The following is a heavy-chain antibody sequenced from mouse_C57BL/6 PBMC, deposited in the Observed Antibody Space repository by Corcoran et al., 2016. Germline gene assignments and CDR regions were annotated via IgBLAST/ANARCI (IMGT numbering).Heavy chain of an antibody. J-gene: IGHJ1*03. CDR3: ARARGWYFDV. V-gene: IGHV9-3*01. CDR1: GYTFTTYG. CDR2: INTYSGVP. Sequence: QIQLVQSGPELTKPGETVKISCKASGYTFTTYGMSWVKQAPGKGLKWMGWINTYSGVPTYADDFKGRFAFSLETSASTAYLQINNLKNEDTATYFCARARGWYFDVWGTATTVTVSS.